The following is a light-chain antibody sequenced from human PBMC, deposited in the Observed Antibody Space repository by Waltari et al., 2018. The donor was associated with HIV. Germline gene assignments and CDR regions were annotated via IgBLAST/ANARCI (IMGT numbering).Light chain of an antibody. J-gene: IGKJ2*01. V-gene: IGKV3-20*01. CDR3: QQYGSSSYT. CDR1: QSVTSSY. CDR2: GTS. Sequence: EIVLTQSPGTLSLSPGDRATLSCRASQSVTSSYLAWYQQTPGQTPRLLIYGTSNRATGIPDMFSGSGSGTDFTLTISRLDPEDFAVYYCQQYGSSSYTFGQGTKLEIK.